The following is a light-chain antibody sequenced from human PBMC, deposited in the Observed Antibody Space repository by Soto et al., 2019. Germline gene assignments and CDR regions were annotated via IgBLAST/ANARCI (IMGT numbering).Light chain of an antibody. J-gene: IGKJ1*01. Sequence: DIQMTQSPSSLSASVGDRVTITCRASQSISSYLNWYPQKPGKAPKLLIYAASSLQSGVPSRFSGSGSGTDFTLTISSLQPEDFATYYCQQSYSTFWTFGQGTKVEIK. CDR1: QSISSY. CDR3: QQSYSTFWT. V-gene: IGKV1-39*01. CDR2: AAS.